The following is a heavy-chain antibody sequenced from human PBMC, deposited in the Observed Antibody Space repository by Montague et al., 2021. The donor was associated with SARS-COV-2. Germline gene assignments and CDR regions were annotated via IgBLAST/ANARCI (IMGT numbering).Heavy chain of an antibody. CDR2: IIYSGNT. V-gene: IGHV4-59*01. J-gene: IGHJ6*02. CDR3: ATGRAGNRYAYYYGMDV. CDR1: SGSISTYY. D-gene: IGHD2-2*01. Sequence: SETLSLTCTVSSGSISTYYWSWIRQLPGKGPEWIGYIIYSGNTYYNPSLKSRVTISIDTSKNQFSLRLSSVTAADAAVYYCATGRAGNRYAYYYGMDVWGQGTTVTVSS.